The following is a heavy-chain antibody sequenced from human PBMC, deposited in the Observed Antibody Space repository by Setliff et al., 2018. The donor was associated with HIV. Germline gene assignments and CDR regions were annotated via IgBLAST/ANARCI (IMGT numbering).Heavy chain of an antibody. CDR1: GYTFINYD. CDR2: ISPNFGHT. D-gene: IGHD6-19*01. CDR3: ARLGSGWSDSYYYAMDI. J-gene: IGHJ6*02. V-gene: IGHV1-18*01. Sequence: ASVKVSCKASGYTFINYDLNWVRQAPGHGLEWMGWISPNFGHTNYAQNFLGRVTMTIDTSTSRAYMELRSLRSDDTAMYFCARLGSGWSDSYYYAMDIWGQGTTVTVPS.